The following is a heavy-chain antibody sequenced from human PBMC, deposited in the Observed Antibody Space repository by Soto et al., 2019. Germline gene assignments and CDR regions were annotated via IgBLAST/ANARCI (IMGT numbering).Heavy chain of an antibody. CDR3: ARLRYRSSWYSDY. D-gene: IGHD6-13*01. CDR1: GDTFISYG. J-gene: IGHJ4*02. Sequence: QVQLVQSGAEVKKPGTSVQVSCKTSGDTFISYGISWVRQALGQGLEWMGWISAYNGHTNYAQTLQGRVTMTTDTSTRTVYMELRSLRSDDTGVYYCARLRYRSSWYSDYWGQGTLVTVSS. CDR2: ISAYNGHT. V-gene: IGHV1-18*01.